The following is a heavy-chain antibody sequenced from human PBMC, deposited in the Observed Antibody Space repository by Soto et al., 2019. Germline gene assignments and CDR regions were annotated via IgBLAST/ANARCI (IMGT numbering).Heavy chain of an antibody. V-gene: IGHV4-59*01. D-gene: IGHD6-6*01. Sequence: QVQLQESGPGLVKPSETLSLTCTVSGGSISSYYWSWIRQPPGKGLEWIGYIYYSGSTNYNPSLKSRVTISVDTSKNQFSLKLSSVTAAGTAVYYCARGLGSSSSAGTWFDPWGQGTLVTVSS. CDR2: IYYSGST. CDR3: ARGLGSSSSAGTWFDP. CDR1: GGSISSYY. J-gene: IGHJ5*02.